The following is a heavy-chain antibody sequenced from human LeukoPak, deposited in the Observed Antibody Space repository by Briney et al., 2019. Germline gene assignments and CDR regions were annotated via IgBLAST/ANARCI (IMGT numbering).Heavy chain of an antibody. CDR1: GFSFSNAW. Sequence: KTGGSLRLSCAGSGFSFSNAWMSWVRQAPGKGLEWVGPNKSRTHGVTTDCAAPVKGRFTITRDNSKNTMYLKMNSLRAEDTAVYNCAKDRQQLANLDYWGQGTLVTVSS. D-gene: IGHD6-13*01. CDR2: NKSRTHGVTT. V-gene: IGHV3-15*01. CDR3: AKDRQQLANLDY. J-gene: IGHJ4*02.